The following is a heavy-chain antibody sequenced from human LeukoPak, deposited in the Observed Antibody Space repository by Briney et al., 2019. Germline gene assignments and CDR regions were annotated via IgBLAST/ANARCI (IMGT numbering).Heavy chain of an antibody. Sequence: SEALSLTCTVSGGSISSSSYYWGWIRQPAGKGLEWIGRIYTSGTTNYNPSLKSRVTMSVDTSKNQFSLKLSSVSAADTAVYYCARDFTDSGSSLVYYYYYYMDVWGKGTTVTVSS. CDR1: GGSISSSSYY. D-gene: IGHD1-26*01. CDR3: ARDFTDSGSSLVYYYYYYMDV. CDR2: IYTSGTT. J-gene: IGHJ6*03. V-gene: IGHV4-61*02.